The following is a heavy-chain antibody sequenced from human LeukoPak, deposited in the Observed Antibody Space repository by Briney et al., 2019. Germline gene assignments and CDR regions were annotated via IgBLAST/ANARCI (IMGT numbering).Heavy chain of an antibody. CDR3: ARVISDCANFNCFKGYFDY. CDR2: INAGNGNT. CDR1: GYTFTSYA. D-gene: IGHD5/OR15-5a*01. J-gene: IGHJ4*01. Sequence: ASVKVSCKASGYTFTSYAMHWVRQAPGQSLEWLGWINAGNGNTKYSQKFQARVTFTRDTSANTAYMELSSLRSEDTTIYFCARVISDCANFNCFKGYFDYWGQGTPVTVSS. V-gene: IGHV1-3*01.